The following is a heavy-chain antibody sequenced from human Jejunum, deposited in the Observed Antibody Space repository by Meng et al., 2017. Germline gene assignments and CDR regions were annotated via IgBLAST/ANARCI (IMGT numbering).Heavy chain of an antibody. Sequence: QVRLQQGGAGLLKPSETLPLTCAVYGGSSSGFYLSWIRQPPGKGLEWIGEIHPSGSTDYNPSLKSRLTISLDTSKNQFSLSLNSATAADTGIYYCTRGTDRAKSGDYWGQGTLVTVPS. J-gene: IGHJ4*02. CDR2: IHPSGST. D-gene: IGHD1-14*01. CDR3: TRGTDRAKSGDY. CDR1: GGSSSGFY. V-gene: IGHV4-34*01.